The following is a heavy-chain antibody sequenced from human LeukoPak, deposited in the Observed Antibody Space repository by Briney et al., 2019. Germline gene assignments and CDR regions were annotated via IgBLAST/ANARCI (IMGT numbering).Heavy chain of an antibody. CDR2: ISGSSSTI. D-gene: IGHD6-19*01. CDR1: GFTFSTYS. J-gene: IGHJ4*02. Sequence: GGSLRLSCAASGFTFSTYSMNWVRQAPGKGLEWVSYISGSSSTIYYADSVKGRFTISRDNAKNSLFLQMNSLRAEDTAVYYCARHSSGWLPSDYWGQGTLVTVSS. CDR3: ARHSSGWLPSDY. V-gene: IGHV3-48*01.